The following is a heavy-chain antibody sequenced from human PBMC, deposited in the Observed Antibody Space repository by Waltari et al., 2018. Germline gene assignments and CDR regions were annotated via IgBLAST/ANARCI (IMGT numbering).Heavy chain of an antibody. D-gene: IGHD1-26*01. V-gene: IGHV3-33*01. Sequence: QVQLVESGGGVVQPGRSLRLSSAASGFTFSRYGMHWVRQAPGKGLEWVAVIWYEGSNKYYADSVKGRFTISRDNSKNTLYLQMNSLRAEDTAVYYCARGNSLEWDVDYWGQGTLVTVSS. CDR3: ARGNSLEWDVDY. J-gene: IGHJ4*02. CDR2: IWYEGSNK. CDR1: GFTFSRYG.